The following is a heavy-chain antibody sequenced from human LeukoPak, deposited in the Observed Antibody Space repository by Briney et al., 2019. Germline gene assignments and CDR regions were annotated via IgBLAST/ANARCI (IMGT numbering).Heavy chain of an antibody. V-gene: IGHV4-34*01. CDR2: INHSGST. CDR1: GGSFSGYY. D-gene: IGHD6-13*01. Sequence: SETLSLTCAVYGGSFSGYYWSWIRQPPGKGLEWIGEINHSGSTNYNPSLKSRVTISGDTSKNQFSLRLTSVTAADTAVYYCARGGVVASTGTAFDYWGQGTLVTVSS. J-gene: IGHJ4*02. CDR3: ARGGVVASTGTAFDY.